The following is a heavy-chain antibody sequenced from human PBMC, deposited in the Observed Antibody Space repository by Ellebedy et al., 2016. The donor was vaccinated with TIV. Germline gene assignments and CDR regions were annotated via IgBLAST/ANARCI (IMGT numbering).Heavy chain of an antibody. CDR3: ARAAAGTPDAFDI. D-gene: IGHD6-13*01. CDR2: IWYDGSNK. Sequence: GESLKISXAASGFTFSSYGMHWVRQAPGKGLEWVAVIWYDGSNKYYADSVKGRFTISRDNSKNTLYLQMNSLRAEDTAVYYCARAAAGTPDAFDIWGQGTMVTVSS. V-gene: IGHV3-33*08. J-gene: IGHJ3*02. CDR1: GFTFSSYG.